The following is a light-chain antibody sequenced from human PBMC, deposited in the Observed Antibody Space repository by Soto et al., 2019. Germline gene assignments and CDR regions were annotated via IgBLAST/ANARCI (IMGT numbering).Light chain of an antibody. J-gene: IGKJ2*01. CDR3: QQSYSTPYT. Sequence: DIQMTQSPSSLSASVGDRVTITCRASQSISSYLNWYQQKPGRAPKLLIYASSSLQSGVPSRFSGSGSVTDFTLTFGSLQPEDFATYYCQQSYSTPYTFGQGTKLESK. CDR1: QSISSY. V-gene: IGKV1-39*01. CDR2: ASS.